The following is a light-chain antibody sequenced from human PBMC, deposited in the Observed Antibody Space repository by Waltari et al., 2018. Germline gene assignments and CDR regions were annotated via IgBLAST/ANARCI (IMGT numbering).Light chain of an antibody. CDR3: QQYNTYSRT. CDR2: KAV. J-gene: IGKJ1*01. Sequence: DIQMTQSPSTLSASIGDRVTITCRASQSISSWLAWYQQQPGKAPNLLIYKAVSLRSGVPSRFSGSGSGTEFTLTINSLQPDDFATYYCQQYNTYSRTFGQGTKVEIK. CDR1: QSISSW. V-gene: IGKV1-5*03.